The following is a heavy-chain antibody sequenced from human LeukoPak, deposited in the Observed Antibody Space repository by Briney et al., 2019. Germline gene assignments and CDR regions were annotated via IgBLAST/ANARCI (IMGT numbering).Heavy chain of an antibody. V-gene: IGHV3-23*01. CDR3: ANPLSHRNWFDS. J-gene: IGHJ5*01. CDR1: GFTFTNYA. CDR2: ISSSGGNT. Sequence: GGSLRLSCAASGFTFTNYAMSWVRQAPGKGLEWVSTISSSGGNTYYADSVKGRFGISRDNSKNILSLLMNSLRAEDTAVYYCANPLSHRNWFDSWGQGTLVTVSS.